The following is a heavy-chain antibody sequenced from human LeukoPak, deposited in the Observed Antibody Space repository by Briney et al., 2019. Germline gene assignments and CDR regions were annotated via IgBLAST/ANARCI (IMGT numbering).Heavy chain of an antibody. CDR1: GGSISSYY. V-gene: IGHV4-59*01. Sequence: SETLSLTCTVSGGSISSYYWSWIRQPPGKGLEWIGYIYYSGSTNYNPSLKSRVTKSVDTSKNQFSLKLSSVTAADTAVYYCAGHYYDSSGYFLHYYYYMDVWGKGTTVTVSS. CDR3: AGHYYDSSGYFLHYYYYMDV. J-gene: IGHJ6*03. CDR2: IYYSGST. D-gene: IGHD3-22*01.